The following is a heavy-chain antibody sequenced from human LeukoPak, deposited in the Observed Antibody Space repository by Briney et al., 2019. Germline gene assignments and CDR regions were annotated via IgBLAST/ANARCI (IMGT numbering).Heavy chain of an antibody. CDR3: ARGGYTYGYGY. Sequence: SETLSLTCAVYGGSFSDYYWSWIRQPPGKGLEWIGEINHSGSTNYHPSLKSRVTMSVDTSKNQFSLKLSSVTAADTAVYYCARGGYTYGYGYWGQGTLVTVSS. D-gene: IGHD5-18*01. CDR2: INHSGST. CDR1: GGSFSDYY. J-gene: IGHJ4*02. V-gene: IGHV4-34*01.